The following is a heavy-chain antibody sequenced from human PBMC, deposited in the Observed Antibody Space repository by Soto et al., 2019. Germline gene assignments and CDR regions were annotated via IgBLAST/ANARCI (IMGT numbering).Heavy chain of an antibody. CDR3: AREGVSGYCSSTSCYIWFDP. J-gene: IGHJ5*02. D-gene: IGHD2-2*02. Sequence: QVQLVQSGAEVKKPGSSVKVSCKASGGTFSSYAISWVRQAPGQGLEWMGGIIPIFGTANYAQKFQGRVTITADESTITAYLERSSLRSYDTDVYYCAREGVSGYCSSTSCYIWFDPCGQGTMGTVAS. CDR1: GGTFSSYA. V-gene: IGHV1-69*01. CDR2: IIPIFGTA.